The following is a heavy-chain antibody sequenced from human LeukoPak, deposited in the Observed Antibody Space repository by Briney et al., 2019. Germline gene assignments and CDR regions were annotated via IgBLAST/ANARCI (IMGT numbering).Heavy chain of an antibody. Sequence: SETLSLTCTVSGGSISSYYWSWIRQPAGKGLEWIGRIYTSGSTNYNPSLKSRVTMSVDTSKNQFPLKLSSVTAADTAVYYCAREGADSSGWYGDDAFDIWGQGTMVTVSS. CDR2: IYTSGST. D-gene: IGHD6-19*01. V-gene: IGHV4-4*07. CDR3: AREGADSSGWYGDDAFDI. J-gene: IGHJ3*02. CDR1: GGSISSYY.